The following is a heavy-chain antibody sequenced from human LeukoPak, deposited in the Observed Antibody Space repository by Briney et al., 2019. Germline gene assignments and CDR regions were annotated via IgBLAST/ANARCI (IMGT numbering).Heavy chain of an antibody. Sequence: SQTLSLTCTVSGGSISSGDYYWSWIRQPPGKGLEWIAYIYYSGNTFYDPSLKSRVTISVDTSKNQFSLKLNSVTAADSAVYYCARGFYSYGQRDDALDVWGQGTMVTVS. J-gene: IGHJ3*01. CDR2: IYYSGNT. V-gene: IGHV4-30-4*08. CDR3: ARGFYSYGQRDDALDV. CDR1: GGSISSGDYY. D-gene: IGHD5-18*01.